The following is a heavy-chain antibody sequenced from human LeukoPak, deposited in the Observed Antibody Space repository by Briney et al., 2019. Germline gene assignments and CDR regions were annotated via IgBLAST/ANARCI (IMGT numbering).Heavy chain of an antibody. CDR2: MNDSGRT. Sequence: SETLSLTCAVYDESLNGYYWSWIRQPPGKGLEWIGEMNDSGRTAYNPSLESRAAISAERPKNQFSLKLTSVTAADTAVYYCASGSWSRRFAPWGQGTLVTVSS. D-gene: IGHD1-14*01. J-gene: IGHJ5*02. CDR1: DESLNGYY. CDR3: ASGSWSRRFAP. V-gene: IGHV4-34*01.